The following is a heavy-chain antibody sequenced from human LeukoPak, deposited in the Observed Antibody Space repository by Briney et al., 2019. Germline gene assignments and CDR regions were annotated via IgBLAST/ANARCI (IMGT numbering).Heavy chain of an antibody. CDR1: GYSFTSYW. J-gene: IGHJ5*02. CDR3: ARRGYDSGGYYEYNWFDP. V-gene: IGHV5-51*01. Sequence: KTGESLKISCKGSGYSFTSYWIGWVRQMPGKGLEWMGIIYPGDSDTRYSPSFQGQVTISADKSISTAYLQWSSLKASDTAMYYCARRGYDSGGYYEYNWFDPWGQGTLVTVSS. D-gene: IGHD1-26*01. CDR2: IYPGDSDT.